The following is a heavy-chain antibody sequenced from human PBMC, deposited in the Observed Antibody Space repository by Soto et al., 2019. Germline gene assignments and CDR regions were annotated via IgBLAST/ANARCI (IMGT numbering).Heavy chain of an antibody. J-gene: IGHJ3*02. V-gene: IGHV3-23*01. CDR2: ISGSGGST. CDR3: AKDLSPYYDFWSPMPTSDAFDI. CDR1: GFTFSSYA. Sequence: HPGGSLRLSCAASGFTFSSYAMSWVRQAPGKGLEWVSAISGSGGSTYYADSVKGRFTISRDNSKNTLYLQMNSLRAEDTAVYYCAKDLSPYYDFWSPMPTSDAFDIWGQGTMVTVSS. D-gene: IGHD3-3*01.